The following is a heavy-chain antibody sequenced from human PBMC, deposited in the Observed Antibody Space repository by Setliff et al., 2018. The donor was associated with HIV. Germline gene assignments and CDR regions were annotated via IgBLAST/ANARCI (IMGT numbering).Heavy chain of an antibody. CDR2: IYTSGST. D-gene: IGHD1-26*01. Sequence: SETLSLTCTVSGGSISSGSYYWSWIRQPAGKGLEWIGHIYTSGSTNYNPSLKSRVTISVDTSKNQFSLKLSSVTAADTAVYYCARDFVTGSYFLQWGQGTLVTVSS. CDR3: ARDFVTGSYFLQ. J-gene: IGHJ1*01. CDR1: GGSISSGSYY. V-gene: IGHV4-61*09.